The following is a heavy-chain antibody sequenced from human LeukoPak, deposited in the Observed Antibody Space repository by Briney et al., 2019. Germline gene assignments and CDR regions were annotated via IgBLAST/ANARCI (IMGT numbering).Heavy chain of an antibody. CDR2: IYHSGST. D-gene: IGHD3-22*01. CDR1: GYSISSGYY. V-gene: IGHV4-38-2*01. CDR3: TRQEGLGSGYYL. J-gene: IGHJ4*02. Sequence: SETLSLTCAVSGYSISSGYYWGWIRQPPGKGLEWIGSIYHSGSTYYNPSLKSRVTISVDTSKNQFSLKLSSVTAADTAVYYCTRQEGLGSGYYLWGQGTLVTVSS.